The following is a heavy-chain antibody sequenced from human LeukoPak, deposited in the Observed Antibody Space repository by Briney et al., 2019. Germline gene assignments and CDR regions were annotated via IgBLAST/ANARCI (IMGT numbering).Heavy chain of an antibody. J-gene: IGHJ4*02. D-gene: IGHD3-3*01. CDR2: ISSSGSTI. CDR3: ASQYDFWSGYYDY. Sequence: GGSLRLSCAASGFTFSDYYMSWIRQAPGKGLEWVSYISSSGSTIYYADSVKGRFTISRDNAKNSLYLQMNSLRAEDTAVYYCASQYDFWSGYYDYWGQGTLATVSS. V-gene: IGHV3-11*01. CDR1: GFTFSDYY.